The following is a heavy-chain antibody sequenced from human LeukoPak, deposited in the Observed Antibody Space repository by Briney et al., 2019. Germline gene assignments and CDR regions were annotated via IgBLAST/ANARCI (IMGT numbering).Heavy chain of an antibody. V-gene: IGHV3-30*02. CDR3: AKDYIAGSFDY. CDR2: IQYDGTNK. CDR1: GFTFSSYG. Sequence: QPGGSLRLSCAASGFTFSSYGMHWVRQAPGKGLEWVAFIQYDGTNKYYADSVKGRFTISRENSKNTLYLQMNSLRTEDTAVYYCAKDYIAGSFDYWGQGTLVTVSS. J-gene: IGHJ4*02. D-gene: IGHD1-26*01.